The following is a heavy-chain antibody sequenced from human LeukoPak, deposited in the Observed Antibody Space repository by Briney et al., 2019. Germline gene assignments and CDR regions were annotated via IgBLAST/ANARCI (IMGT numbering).Heavy chain of an antibody. J-gene: IGHJ4*02. CDR2: IIPAFAKV. Sequence: SVKVSCKASGGSFSTYTFSWVRQAPGLRLEWMGDIIPAFAKVNYAQKFHGRITITADESTSTAYMELRSLKSEDTAVYFCARGRATTTFDFWGQGTLVSVSS. D-gene: IGHD1-14*01. CDR1: GGSFSTYT. CDR3: ARGRATTTFDF. V-gene: IGHV1-69*13.